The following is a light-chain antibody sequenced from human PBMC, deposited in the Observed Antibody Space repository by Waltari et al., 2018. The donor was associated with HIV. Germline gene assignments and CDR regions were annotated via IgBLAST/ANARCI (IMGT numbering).Light chain of an antibody. CDR3: LLSYSGGRPV. V-gene: IGLV7-46*01. J-gene: IGLJ3*02. Sequence: QAVVTQEPSLTVSPGGTVTLPCGSSTGVVTSGHYPYWFQQKPGQAPRTLIYDTANKHSWTPARFSGSLLGGKAALTLSGAQPEDEAEYYCLLSYSGGRPVFGGGTMLTVL. CDR2: DTA. CDR1: TGVVTSGHY.